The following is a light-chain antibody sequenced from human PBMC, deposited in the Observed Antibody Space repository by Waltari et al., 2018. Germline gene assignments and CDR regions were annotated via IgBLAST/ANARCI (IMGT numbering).Light chain of an antibody. Sequence: QAVVTQEPSLTVSPGGTVTPPCGPRTGDGPSGPYPSWFQQKPGQAPRTLIYDTSNKHSWTPARFSGSLLGGKAALTLSGAQPEDEAEYYCLLSYSGAHVVFGGGTKLTVL. CDR3: LLSYSGAHVV. CDR2: DTS. V-gene: IGLV7-46*01. CDR1: TGDGPSGPY. J-gene: IGLJ2*01.